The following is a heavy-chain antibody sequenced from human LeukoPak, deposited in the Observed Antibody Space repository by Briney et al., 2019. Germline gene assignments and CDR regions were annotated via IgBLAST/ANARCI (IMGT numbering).Heavy chain of an antibody. D-gene: IGHD6-13*01. J-gene: IGHJ4*02. Sequence: GGSLRLSCAASGFIFSNYAMSWVRQTPGKGLEWVANIKQDGSTEYYVDSVKGRFTISRDNAMNSLYLQMNSLRVEDTAIYYCARSVPYGTTWYGRSDCWGQGTLVTVSS. CDR1: GFIFSNYA. V-gene: IGHV3-7*03. CDR3: ARSVPYGTTWYGRSDC. CDR2: IKQDGSTE.